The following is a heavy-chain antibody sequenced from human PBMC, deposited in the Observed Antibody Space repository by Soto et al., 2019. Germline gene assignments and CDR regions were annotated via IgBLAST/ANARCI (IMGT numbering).Heavy chain of an antibody. CDR1: GFTFSIYE. D-gene: IGHD5-12*01. Sequence: EVQLLESGGGLVQPGGSLRLSCAASGFTFSIYEMNWVRQAPGKGLEWVSYSSSSGTTIFYADSVKGRFTISRDNAKNSLFLQMNSLRGEDTAFYYCARATGYTLDYWGQGTLVTVSS. CDR2: SSSSGTTI. V-gene: IGHV3-48*03. J-gene: IGHJ4*02. CDR3: ARATGYTLDY.